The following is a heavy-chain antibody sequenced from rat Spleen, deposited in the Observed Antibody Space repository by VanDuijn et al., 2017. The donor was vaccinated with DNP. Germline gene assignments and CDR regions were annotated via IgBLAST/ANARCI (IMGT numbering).Heavy chain of an antibody. CDR3: ARHGTDY. V-gene: IGHV5-31*01. CDR2: ISNTGDHT. Sequence: EVQLVESGGGPVQPGRSLKLSCVASGFIFSNYWMTWIRQAPGKGLEWVASISNTGDHTYYSDSVKGRFTISRDNAKSGLYLQMNSLKSEDTATYYCARHGTDYWGQGVMVTVSS. J-gene: IGHJ2*01. CDR1: GFIFSNYW. D-gene: IGHD1-7*01.